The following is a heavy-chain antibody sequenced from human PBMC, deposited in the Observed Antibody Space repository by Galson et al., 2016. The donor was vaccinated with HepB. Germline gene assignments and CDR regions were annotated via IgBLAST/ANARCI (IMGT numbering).Heavy chain of an antibody. V-gene: IGHV3-33*01. J-gene: IGHJ6*02. D-gene: IGHD3-3*01. CDR2: IWYDGSQK. CDR3: ARMSGYSGEYYYFGRGV. CDR1: GFTFSTCG. Sequence: SLRLSCAASGFTFSTCGMHWVRQAPGKGLEWVAVIWYDGSQKYYADSVKGRFTISRDNSKNSVYLEMNSLRGEDTAVYHCARMSGYSGEYYYFGRGVWGQGTTVTVSS.